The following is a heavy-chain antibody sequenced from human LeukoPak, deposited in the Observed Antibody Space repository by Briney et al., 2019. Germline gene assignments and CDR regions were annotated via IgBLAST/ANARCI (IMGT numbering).Heavy chain of an antibody. V-gene: IGHV4-34*01. Sequence: SETLSLTCAVYGGSLSGYYWSWIRQSPGKGLEWIGEINHTGSTNYNPSLKSRVTISVDTSKNQFSLKLSSVTAADTAVYYCAMSITMIIVIVKRPPTIDYWGQGTLVTVSS. CDR2: INHTGST. CDR1: GGSLSGYY. CDR3: AMSITMIIVIVKRPPTIDY. J-gene: IGHJ4*02. D-gene: IGHD3-22*01.